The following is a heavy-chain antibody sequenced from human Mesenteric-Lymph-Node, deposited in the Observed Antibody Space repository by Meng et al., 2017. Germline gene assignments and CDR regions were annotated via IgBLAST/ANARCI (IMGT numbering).Heavy chain of an antibody. CDR3: ARHGTVAAPYYYYGMDV. Sequence: GESLKISCKGSGYSFTSYWNGWVRQMPGKGLEWMGIIYPGDSDTRYSPSFQGQVTISADKSISTAYLQWSSLKASDTAMYYCARHGTVAAPYYYYGMDVWGQGTTVSVSS. CDR1: GYSFTSYW. J-gene: IGHJ6*02. V-gene: IGHV5-51*01. CDR2: IYPGDSDT. D-gene: IGHD6-19*01.